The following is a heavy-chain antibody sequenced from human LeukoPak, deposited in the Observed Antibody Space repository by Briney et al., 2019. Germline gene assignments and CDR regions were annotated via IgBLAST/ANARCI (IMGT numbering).Heavy chain of an antibody. D-gene: IGHD3/OR15-3a*01. CDR1: GITFYDYD. CDR2: INGVGNSA. Sequence: PGGSLRLSCEVSGITFYDYDMSWVRQAPGKGLEWLSGINGVGNSADYAVVVRGRFIISRDISKNTLYLKMNSLRADDTAVYYCAKDLFWTGAVESHFYTAVWGKGTTVIVSS. V-gene: IGHV3-23*01. CDR3: AKDLFWTGAVESHFYTAV. J-gene: IGHJ6*04.